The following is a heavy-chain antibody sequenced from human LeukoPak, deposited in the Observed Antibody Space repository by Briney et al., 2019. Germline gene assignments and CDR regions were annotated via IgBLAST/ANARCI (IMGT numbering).Heavy chain of an antibody. J-gene: IGHJ4*02. CDR2: ITGSGGST. V-gene: IGHV3-23*01. D-gene: IGHD3-3*01. Sequence: GGSLRLSCAASGFTFSSYSMNWVRQAPGKGLEWVSGITGSGGSTYYADSVKGRFTISRDNSKNTLYLQMNSLRAGDTAIYYCARDERLLSFLKWGQGTLVTVSS. CDR3: ARDERLLSFLK. CDR1: GFTFSSYS.